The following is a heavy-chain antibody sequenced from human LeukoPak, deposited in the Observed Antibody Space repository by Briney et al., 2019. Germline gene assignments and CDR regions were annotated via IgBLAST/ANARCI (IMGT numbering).Heavy chain of an antibody. D-gene: IGHD5-24*01. V-gene: IGHV4-34*01. J-gene: IGHJ4*02. CDR2: INHSGST. CDR1: GGSFSGYY. Sequence: SETLSLTCAVYGGSFSGYYWIWIRQPPGKGLEWIGEINHSGSTNYNPSLKSRVTISVDTSKNQFSLKLSSVTAADTAVYYCAGYNRVLRHWGQGTLVTVSS. CDR3: AGYNRVLRH.